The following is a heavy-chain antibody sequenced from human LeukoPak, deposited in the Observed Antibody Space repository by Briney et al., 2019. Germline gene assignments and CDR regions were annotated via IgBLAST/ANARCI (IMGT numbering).Heavy chain of an antibody. J-gene: IGHJ1*01. D-gene: IGHD6-6*01. CDR2: VSISSGTI. CDR1: GFTFSGHN. CDR3: AKVEYSSNIPQH. V-gene: IGHV3-48*04. Sequence: PGGSLRLSCAASGFTFSGHNMNWVRQAPGKGLEWISFVSISSGTIYYADSVNGRFRISRDNAKSSLDLEMNSLRAEDTAVYYCAKVEYSSNIPQHWGQGTLVTVSS.